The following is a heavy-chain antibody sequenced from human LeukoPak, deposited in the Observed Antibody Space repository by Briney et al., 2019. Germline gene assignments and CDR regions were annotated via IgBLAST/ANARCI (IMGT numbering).Heavy chain of an antibody. Sequence: GGSLRLSCAASGFTFSSYWMSWVRQAPGKGLEWVASIKQDESEKYYVDSVKGRFTTSRDNAKSSLYLQMNALRGEDTAVYYCARLVGDVTTWDCWGQGTLVTVSS. V-gene: IGHV3-7*03. CDR1: GFTFSSYW. D-gene: IGHD1-26*01. CDR2: IKQDESEK. J-gene: IGHJ4*02. CDR3: ARLVGDVTTWDC.